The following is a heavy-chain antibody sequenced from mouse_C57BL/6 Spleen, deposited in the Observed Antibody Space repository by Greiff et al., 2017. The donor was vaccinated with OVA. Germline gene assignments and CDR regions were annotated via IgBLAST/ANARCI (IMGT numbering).Heavy chain of an antibody. CDR2: IYPGSGST. V-gene: IGHV1-55*01. Sequence: QVQLQQPGAELVKPGASVKMYCKASGYTFTSYWITWVKQRPGQGLEWIGDIYPGSGSTNYNEKFKSKATLTVDTSSSTAYMQLSSLTSEDSSVYYCARWGSNAWFAYWGQGTLVTVSA. J-gene: IGHJ3*01. CDR3: ARWGSNAWFAY. D-gene: IGHD1-1*01. CDR1: GYTFTSYW.